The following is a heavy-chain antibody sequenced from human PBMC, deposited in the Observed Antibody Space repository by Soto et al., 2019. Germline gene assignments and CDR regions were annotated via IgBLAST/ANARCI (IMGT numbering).Heavy chain of an antibody. J-gene: IGHJ4*02. CDR1: GFTFSSYG. Sequence: GGSLRLSCAASGFTFSSYGMHWVRQAPGKGLEWVAVIWYDGSNKYYADSVKGRFTISRDNSKNTLYLQMNSLRAEDTAVYYCARDYWDDSSGYYYHRFDYWGQGTLVTVSS. CDR3: ARDYWDDSSGYYYHRFDY. D-gene: IGHD3-22*01. V-gene: IGHV3-33*01. CDR2: IWYDGSNK.